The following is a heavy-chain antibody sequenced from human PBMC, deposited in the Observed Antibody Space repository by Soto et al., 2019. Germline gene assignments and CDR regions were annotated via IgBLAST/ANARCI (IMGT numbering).Heavy chain of an antibody. CDR1: GGSISSYY. Sequence: SETLSLTCTVSGGSISSYYWSWIRQPPGKGLEWIGYIYYSGSTNYNPSLKSRVTISVDTSKNQFSLKLSSVTAADTAVYYCARSYDFWSGYLGYWGQGTLVTVSS. V-gene: IGHV4-59*08. D-gene: IGHD3-3*01. J-gene: IGHJ4*02. CDR3: ARSYDFWSGYLGY. CDR2: IYYSGST.